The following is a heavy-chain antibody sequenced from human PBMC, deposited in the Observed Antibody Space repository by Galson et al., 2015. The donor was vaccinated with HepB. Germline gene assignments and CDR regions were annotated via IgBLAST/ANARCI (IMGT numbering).Heavy chain of an antibody. CDR1: GFSFIRYA. J-gene: IGHJ4*02. CDR3: AKDGVMVATNPYHFHY. D-gene: IGHD2-15*01. V-gene: IGHV3-23*01. CDR2: ITSSGGNS. Sequence: SLRLSCAASGFSFIRYAMTWVRQAPGKGLEWVSSITSSGGNSYYTDSVQGRFTVSRDKSKNTLLLQLNSLRAEDTAMYFCAKDGVMVATNPYHFHYWGQGTLATVPA.